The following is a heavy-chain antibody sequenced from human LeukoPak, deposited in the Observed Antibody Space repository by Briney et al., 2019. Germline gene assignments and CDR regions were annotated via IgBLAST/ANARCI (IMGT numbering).Heavy chain of an antibody. CDR2: NNPNSGGT. V-gene: IGHV1-2*02. Sequence: ASVKVSCKASGYTFTGYYMHWVRQAPGQGLEWMGWNNPNSGGTNYAQKFQGRVTMTRDTSISTAYMELSRLRSDDTAVYYCARDPRIAARYYYYYYMDVWGKGATVTVSS. D-gene: IGHD6-6*01. J-gene: IGHJ6*03. CDR1: GYTFTGYY. CDR3: ARDPRIAARYYYYYYMDV.